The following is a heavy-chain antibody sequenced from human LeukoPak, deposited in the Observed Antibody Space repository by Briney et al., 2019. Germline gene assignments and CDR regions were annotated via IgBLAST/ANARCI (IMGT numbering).Heavy chain of an antibody. CDR3: ARRSWTSEWYFDL. CDR1: GGSISSYY. V-gene: IGHV4-4*07. D-gene: IGHD1-26*01. Sequence: SETLSLTCTVSGGSISSYYWSWIRQPAGKALEWIGRIYSSGNTNYNPSLKSRVTISVDTSKNQFSLKLNSVTAADTAVYYCARRSWTSEWYFDLWGRGTLVTVSS. J-gene: IGHJ2*01. CDR2: IYSSGNT.